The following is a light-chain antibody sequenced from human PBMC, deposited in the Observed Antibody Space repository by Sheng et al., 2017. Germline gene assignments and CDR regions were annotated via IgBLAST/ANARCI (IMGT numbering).Light chain of an antibody. Sequence: QSALTQPASVSGSPGQSIAISCTGTSSDVGAYNYVSWYQQHPGKAPRLMIYDVTKRPSGVSDRFSGSKSGNTASLTISGLQAEDEADYYCASFANSRMFGGGTKLTVL. J-gene: IGLJ3*02. CDR1: SSDVGAYNY. CDR2: DVT. V-gene: IGLV2-14*03. CDR3: ASFANSRM.